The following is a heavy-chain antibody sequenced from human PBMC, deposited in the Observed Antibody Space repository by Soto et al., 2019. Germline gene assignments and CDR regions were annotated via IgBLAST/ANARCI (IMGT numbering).Heavy chain of an antibody. CDR2: ISSSGDGK. CDR3: FDI. V-gene: IGHV3-23*01. J-gene: IGHJ3*02. Sequence: GGSLRLSCAASGFTFNSFAMTWVRQAPGKGLEWVSIISSSGDGKYYVDSVKGRFTISRDNSRNTLNLQMNSLRPVVAETYDAFDIWGQGTMVTVSS. CDR1: GFTFNSFA.